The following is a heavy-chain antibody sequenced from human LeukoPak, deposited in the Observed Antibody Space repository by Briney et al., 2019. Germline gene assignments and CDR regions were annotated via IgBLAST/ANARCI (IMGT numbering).Heavy chain of an antibody. V-gene: IGHV2-5*02. CDR2: IYGDDDK. D-gene: IGHD2-15*01. Sequence: SGPTLVNPTQTLTLTCTFSGFSLSTSAVGVGWIRQPPGKALEWLALIYGDDDKRYRPSLKSRLTITKDTSKNQVVLTMTNMDPVDTATYYCAHRYCGGGSCYSGLDYWGQGTLVTVSS. CDR3: AHRYCGGGSCYSGLDY. J-gene: IGHJ4*02. CDR1: GFSLSTSAVG.